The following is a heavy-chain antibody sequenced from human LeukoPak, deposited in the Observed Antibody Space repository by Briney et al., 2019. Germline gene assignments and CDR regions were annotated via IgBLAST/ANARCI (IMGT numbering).Heavy chain of an antibody. Sequence: GGSLRLSCAASGFSISNYIMNWVRQAPGKGLEWVSSISASTTYIYYANSVKGRFTISSDNAKNALYLEMNSLRAEDTAMYYCTRDGLDHYYYYFIDVWGKGTTVTVSS. D-gene: IGHD3/OR15-3a*01. CDR1: GFSISNYI. V-gene: IGHV3-21*01. CDR2: ISASTTYI. J-gene: IGHJ6*03. CDR3: TRDGLDHYYYYFIDV.